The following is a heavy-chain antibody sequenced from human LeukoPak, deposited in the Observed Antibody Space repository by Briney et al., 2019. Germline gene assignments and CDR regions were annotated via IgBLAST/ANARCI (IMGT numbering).Heavy chain of an antibody. CDR3: ARESYPYSSSWYPFDY. D-gene: IGHD6-13*01. J-gene: IGHJ4*02. Sequence: GGSLRLSCAASGFTFSSYGMPWVRQAPGKGLEWVAVIWYDGSNKYYADSVKGRFTISRDNSKNTLYLQMNSLRAEDTAVYYCARESYPYSSSWYPFDYWGQGTLVTVSS. CDR1: GFTFSSYG. CDR2: IWYDGSNK. V-gene: IGHV3-33*01.